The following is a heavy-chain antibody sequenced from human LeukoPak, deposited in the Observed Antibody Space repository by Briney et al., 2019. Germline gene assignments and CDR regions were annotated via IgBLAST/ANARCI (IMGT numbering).Heavy chain of an antibody. CDR1: GFTFDDYA. D-gene: IGHD3-22*01. V-gene: IGHV3-9*01. J-gene: IGHJ3*02. CDR2: ISWNIGSI. Sequence: PGGSLRLSCAASGFTFDDYAMHWVRQAPGKGLEWVSGISWNIGSIGYADSVKGRFTISRDNAKNSLYLQMNGLRAEDTALYYCAKDFFPVYYYDSSGYDVTAFDIWGQGTMVTVSS. CDR3: AKDFFPVYYYDSSGYDVTAFDI.